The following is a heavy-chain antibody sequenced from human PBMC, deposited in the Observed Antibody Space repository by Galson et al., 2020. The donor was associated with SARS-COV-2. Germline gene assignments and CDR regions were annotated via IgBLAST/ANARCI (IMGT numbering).Heavy chain of an antibody. D-gene: IGHD4-17*01. J-gene: IGHJ4*02. CDR1: GFTFSRYW. Sequence: GESLKISCAVSGFTFSRYWMHWVRQRPGTGLVWVSRIHSDGRITRYADSVKGRFTISRDSAKNTVYLQMNSLRAEDTAVYYCARDYGSDYGFDYWGQGTLVTVSS. CDR2: IHSDGRIT. CDR3: ARDYGSDYGFDY. V-gene: IGHV3-74*01.